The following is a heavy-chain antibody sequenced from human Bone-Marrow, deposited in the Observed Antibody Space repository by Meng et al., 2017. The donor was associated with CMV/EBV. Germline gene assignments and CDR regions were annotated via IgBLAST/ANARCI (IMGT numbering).Heavy chain of an antibody. CDR1: GFTFSSYA. CDR2: IYSGGSST. Sequence: GESLKISCAASGFTFSSYAMSWVRQAPGKGLEWVSVIYSGGSSTYYADSVKGRFTISRDNSKNTLYLQMNSLRAEDTAVYYCARDLIRGVVGARPRGPGDLWGHGTLVTVSS. CDR3: ARDLIRGVVGARPRGPGDL. D-gene: IGHD1-26*01. V-gene: IGHV3-23*03. J-gene: IGHJ4*01.